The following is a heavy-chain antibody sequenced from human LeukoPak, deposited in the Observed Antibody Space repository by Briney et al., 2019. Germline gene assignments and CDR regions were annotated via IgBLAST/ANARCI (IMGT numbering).Heavy chain of an antibody. Sequence: GGSLRLSCAASGFTFSSYSMNWVRQAPGKGLEWVSSISSSSSYVYYADSVKGRFTISRDNAKNSLYLQMNSLRAEDTAVYYCATGVGATEFDYWGQGTLVTVSS. CDR2: ISSSSSYV. CDR3: ATGVGATEFDY. V-gene: IGHV3-21*01. CDR1: GFTFSSYS. D-gene: IGHD1-26*01. J-gene: IGHJ4*02.